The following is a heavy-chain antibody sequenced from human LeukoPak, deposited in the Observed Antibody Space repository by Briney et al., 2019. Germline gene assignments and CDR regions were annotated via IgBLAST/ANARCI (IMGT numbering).Heavy chain of an antibody. CDR3: ARSYYDSSGYLEVFDY. V-gene: IGHV4-59*01. D-gene: IGHD3-22*01. CDR1: GGSISSYY. CDR2: IYYSGST. Sequence: PSETLSLTCTVSGGSISSYYWSWIRQPPGKGLEWIGYIYYSGSTNYNPSLKSRVTISVDTSKNQFSLKLSSVTAADTAVYYCARSYYDSSGYLEVFDYWGQGTLFTVSS. J-gene: IGHJ4*02.